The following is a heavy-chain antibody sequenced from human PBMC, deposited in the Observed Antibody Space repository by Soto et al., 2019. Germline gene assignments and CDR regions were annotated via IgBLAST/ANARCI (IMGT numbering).Heavy chain of an antibody. Sequence: EVQLVESGGGLVQPGESLRLSCAASGFTFSSYWMTWVRQAPGKGLEWVANIKEDGSEKYYVDSVKGRFTISRDNAKNSVYLQMNSLRAEDTAVYYCADSGSYTDVWGKGTTVTVSS. CDR1: GFTFSSYW. D-gene: IGHD5-12*01. CDR3: ADSGSYTDV. CDR2: IKEDGSEK. J-gene: IGHJ6*03. V-gene: IGHV3-7*01.